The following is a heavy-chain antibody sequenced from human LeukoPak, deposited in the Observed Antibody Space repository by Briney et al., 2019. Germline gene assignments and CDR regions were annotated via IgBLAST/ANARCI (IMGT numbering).Heavy chain of an antibody. D-gene: IGHD1-1*01. V-gene: IGHV3-53*01. CDR1: GFTVSSNS. Sequence: PGGSLRLSCAASGFTVSSNSMSWVRQAPGKGLEWVSIIYAGSPYYADSVKGRFTISRDNSKNTLYLQMGSLRVKDTAVYYCARMGGSNWNREINWFDPWGQGTLVTVSS. CDR2: IYAGSP. CDR3: ARMGGSNWNREINWFDP. J-gene: IGHJ5*02.